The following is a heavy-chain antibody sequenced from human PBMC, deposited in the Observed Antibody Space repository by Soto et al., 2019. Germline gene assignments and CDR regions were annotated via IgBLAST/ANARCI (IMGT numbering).Heavy chain of an antibody. CDR3: ARRWVAVAATPWFDP. V-gene: IGHV3-23*01. CDR2: ISGSADNT. J-gene: IGHJ5*02. D-gene: IGHD2-15*01. CDR1: GFTFSSYA. Sequence: EVQLLESGGGLVQPGGSLRLSCAASGFTFSSYAMSWVRQAPGKGLEWVSAISGSADNTYYADSVKGRFTISRDNSKNPLYLQMNSLRAEDTAVYYCARRWVAVAATPWFDPWGQGTLVTVSS.